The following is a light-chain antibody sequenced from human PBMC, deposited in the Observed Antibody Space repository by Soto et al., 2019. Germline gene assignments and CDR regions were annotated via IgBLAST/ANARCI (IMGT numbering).Light chain of an antibody. CDR2: AAS. J-gene: IGKJ2*01. V-gene: IGKV1-39*01. CDR1: QTIANY. Sequence: DIQMTHSPSSLSASVGDRVNITCRASQTIANYLIWYQHRPGKAPEVLIYAASNLKIGVPSWFSGSGSGTDFTLTISNLQPEDSATYYCQQSYAAPLTFGIGTKV. CDR3: QQSYAAPLT.